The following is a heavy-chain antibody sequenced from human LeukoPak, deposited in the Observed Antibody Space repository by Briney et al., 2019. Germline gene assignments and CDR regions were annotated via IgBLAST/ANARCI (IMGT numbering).Heavy chain of an antibody. J-gene: IGHJ4*02. CDR2: IYSGGYT. Sequence: GGSLRLSCAASGFTVSNNYMSWVRQAPGKGLEWVSVIYSGGYTYYADSVKGRFTISRDNSKNTLYLQMNSLRAEDTAMYYCAKDDAYLQYADWGQGTLVTVSS. CDR1: GFTVSNNY. D-gene: IGHD5-24*01. V-gene: IGHV3-66*01. CDR3: AKDDAYLQYAD.